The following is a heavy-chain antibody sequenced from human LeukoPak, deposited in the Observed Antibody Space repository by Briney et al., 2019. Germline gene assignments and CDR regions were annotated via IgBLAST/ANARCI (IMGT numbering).Heavy chain of an antibody. D-gene: IGHD3-10*01. CDR2: ITAGGSNT. CDR1: GFTFSSFV. J-gene: IGHJ5*02. V-gene: IGHV3-23*01. CDR3: ARYYPPGTYYRSGSYINCFDP. Sequence: GGSLRLSCGASGFTFSSFVMSWVRQTPGKGLEWVATITAGGSNTYYADSVKGRFTISRDNSKNTLHLQMNSLRAEDTAVYYCARYYPPGTYYRSGSYINCFDPWGQGTLVTVSS.